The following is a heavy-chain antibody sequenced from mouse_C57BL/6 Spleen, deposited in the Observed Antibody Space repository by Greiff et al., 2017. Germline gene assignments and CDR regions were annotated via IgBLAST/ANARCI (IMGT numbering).Heavy chain of an antibody. Sequence: QVHVKQSGAELVRPGTSVKVSCKASGYAFTNYLIEWVKQRPGQGLEWIGVINPGSGGTNYNEKFKGKATLTADKSSSTAYMQLSSLTSEDSAVYFCARGGLRREGNYFDYWGQGTTLTVSS. CDR2: INPGSGGT. D-gene: IGHD2-4*01. V-gene: IGHV1-54*01. J-gene: IGHJ2*01. CDR1: GYAFTNYL. CDR3: ARGGLRREGNYFDY.